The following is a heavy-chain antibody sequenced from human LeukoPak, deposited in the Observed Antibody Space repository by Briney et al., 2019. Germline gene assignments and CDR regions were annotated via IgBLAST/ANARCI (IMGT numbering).Heavy chain of an antibody. V-gene: IGHV4-39*01. D-gene: IGHD3-9*01. CDR2: IYYSGST. CDR3: ARHNPQYDILTGYYYYMDV. J-gene: IGHJ6*03. Sequence: PSETLSLTFTVSGGSISSSSYYWGWIRQPPGKGLEWIGSIYYSGSTYYNPSLKSRVTISVDTSKNQFSLKLGSVTAADTAVYYCARHNPQYDILTGYYYYMDVWGKGTTVTISS. CDR1: GGSISSSSYY.